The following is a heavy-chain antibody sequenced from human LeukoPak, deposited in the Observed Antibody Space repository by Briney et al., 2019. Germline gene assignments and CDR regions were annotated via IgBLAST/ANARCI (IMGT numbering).Heavy chain of an antibody. V-gene: IGHV1-2*02. J-gene: IGHJ4*02. Sequence: ASVKVSCKASGYTFTGYYMHWVRQAPGQGLEWMGWINPNSGGTNYAQKFQGRVTMTRDTSISTAYMELSRLRSDDTAVYYCARSTTVTTAGHDYWGQGTLVTVSS. CDR3: ARSTTVTTAGHDY. CDR1: GYTFTGYY. CDR2: INPNSGGT. D-gene: IGHD4-17*01.